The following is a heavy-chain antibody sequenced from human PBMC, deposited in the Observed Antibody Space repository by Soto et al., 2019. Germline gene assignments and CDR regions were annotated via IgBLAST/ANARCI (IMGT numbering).Heavy chain of an antibody. D-gene: IGHD3-3*01. Sequence: PSETLSLTCTVSGGSISSGDYYWNWIRQHPGKGLEWIGYIYYSGSTYYNPSLKSRVTISVDTSRNQFSLKLSSVTAADTAVYYCARAPLTSSFCAYGMDVWGQATTVTVSS. CDR2: IYYSGST. V-gene: IGHV4-31*03. J-gene: IGHJ6*02. CDR3: ARAPLTSSFCAYGMDV. CDR1: GGSISSGDYY.